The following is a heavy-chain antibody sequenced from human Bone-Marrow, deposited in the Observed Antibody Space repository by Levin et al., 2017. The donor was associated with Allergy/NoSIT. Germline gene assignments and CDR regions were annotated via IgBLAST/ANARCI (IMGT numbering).Heavy chain of an antibody. J-gene: IGHJ3*02. Sequence: GGSLRLSFAASGFTFSSYGMHWVRQAPGKGLEWVAVISYDGSNKYYADSVKGRFTISRDNSKNTLYLQMNSLRAEDTAVYYCAKDGAFDIWGQGTMVTVSS. CDR2: ISYDGSNK. V-gene: IGHV3-30*18. CDR3: AKDGAFDI. CDR1: GFTFSSYG.